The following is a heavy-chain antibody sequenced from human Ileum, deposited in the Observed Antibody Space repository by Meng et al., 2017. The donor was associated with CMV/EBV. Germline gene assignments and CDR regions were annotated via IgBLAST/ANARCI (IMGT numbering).Heavy chain of an antibody. J-gene: IGHJ5*01. V-gene: IGHV3-73*01. Sequence: GESLKISCAASGFTFSDSAIVWVRQASGKGLEWVGHMRVKAHNYATAYAASVKGRFTISRDGSETTAYLEMNSLKTEDTAVYYCTRRISSARDMDSWGQGTLVTVSS. D-gene: IGHD2-2*01. CDR3: TRRISSARDMDS. CDR2: MRVKAHNYAT. CDR1: GFTFSDSA.